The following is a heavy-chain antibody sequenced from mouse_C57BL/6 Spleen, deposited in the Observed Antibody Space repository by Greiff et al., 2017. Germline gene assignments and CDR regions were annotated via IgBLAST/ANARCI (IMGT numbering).Heavy chain of an antibody. CDR3: ARESNDGYYVDY. D-gene: IGHD2-3*01. CDR1: GYTFTSYW. V-gene: IGHV1-64*01. Sequence: VQLQQPGAELVKPGASVKLSCKASGYTFTSYWMHLVKQRPGQGLEWIGMIHPNSGSTNYNEKFKSKATLTVDTSSSTAYMQLISLTSEDSAVYYCARESNDGYYVDYWGQGPTLTVSS. CDR2: IHPNSGST. J-gene: IGHJ2*01.